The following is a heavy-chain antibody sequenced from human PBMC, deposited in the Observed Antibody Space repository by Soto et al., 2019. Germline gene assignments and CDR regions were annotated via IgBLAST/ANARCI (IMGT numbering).Heavy chain of an antibody. D-gene: IGHD2-21*02. CDR2: IYSGGST. CDR1: GFTVSSNY. Sequence: GGSLRLSCAASGFTVSSNYMSWVRQAPGKGLEWVSVIYSGGSTYYADSVKGRFTISRHNSKNTLYLQMNSLRAEDTAVYYCAREKPGVTANWYFDLWGRGTLVTVSS. CDR3: AREKPGVTANWYFDL. V-gene: IGHV3-53*04. J-gene: IGHJ2*01.